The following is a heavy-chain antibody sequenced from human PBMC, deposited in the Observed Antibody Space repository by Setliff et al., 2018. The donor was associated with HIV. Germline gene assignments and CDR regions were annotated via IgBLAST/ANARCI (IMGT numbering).Heavy chain of an antibody. D-gene: IGHD1-26*01. CDR2: IDWDDDK. V-gene: IGHV2-70*17. J-gene: IGHJ4*02. Sequence: ESGPTLVNPTQTLTLTCIFSGFSLSSNEKCVSWFRQPPGKAPAWLARIDWDDDKFYNTALKTRLTISKDTSRNQVVLTMTNMDPVDTGTYYCPHIFSGTYWGLSFDYWDQGILVTVSS. CDR1: GFSLSSNEKC. CDR3: PHIFSGTYWGLSFDY.